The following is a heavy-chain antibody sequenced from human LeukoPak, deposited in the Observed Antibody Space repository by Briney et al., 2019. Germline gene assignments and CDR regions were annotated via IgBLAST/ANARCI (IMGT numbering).Heavy chain of an antibody. V-gene: IGHV3-33*05. J-gene: IGHJ4*02. CDR3: ARGVYDY. CDR1: GFTFSTYG. CDR2: ILYDGSDK. Sequence: PGGSLRLSCAASGFTFSTYGMHWVRQAPGKGLEWVAAILYDGSDKYYADSVKGRFTISRDNSKNTLYLQMDSLRAEDTAVYHCARGVYDYWGQGTLVTVSS.